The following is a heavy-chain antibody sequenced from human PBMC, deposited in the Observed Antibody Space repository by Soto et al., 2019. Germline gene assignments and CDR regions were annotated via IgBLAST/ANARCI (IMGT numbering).Heavy chain of an antibody. V-gene: IGHV3-49*03. J-gene: IGHJ6*03. CDR3: TRFFRRSTVTWYYYYYMDV. CDR2: IRSKAYGGTT. CDR1: GFTFGDYA. D-gene: IGHD4-17*01. Sequence: GGSLRLSCPASGFTFGDYAMSWFRQAPGKGLEWVGFIRSKAYGGTTEYAASVKGRFTISRDDSKSIAYLQMNSLKTEDTAVYYCTRFFRRSTVTWYYYYYMDVWGKGTTVTVSS.